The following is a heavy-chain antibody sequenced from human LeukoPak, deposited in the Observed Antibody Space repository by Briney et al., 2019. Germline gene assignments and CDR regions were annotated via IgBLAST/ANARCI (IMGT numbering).Heavy chain of an antibody. CDR3: AMAPRTVPAAIFEWFDP. CDR2: IIPIFGTA. Sequence: ASVKVSCKASGGTFSSYAISWVRQAPAQGLEWMGRIIPIFGTANYAQKFQGTVTITTDESTSTAYMELSSLRSEDTAVYYCAMAPRTVPAAIFEWFDPWGQGTLVTVSS. CDR1: GGTFSSYA. D-gene: IGHD2-2*02. V-gene: IGHV1-69*05. J-gene: IGHJ5*02.